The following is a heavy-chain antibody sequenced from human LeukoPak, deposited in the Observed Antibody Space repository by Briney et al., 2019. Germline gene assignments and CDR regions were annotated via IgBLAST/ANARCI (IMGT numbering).Heavy chain of an antibody. CDR3: ARGQARLAWFDP. D-gene: IGHD6-19*01. V-gene: IGHV1-2*02. CDR1: GYTFTGYY. CDR2: INPNSGGT. J-gene: IGHJ5*02. Sequence: GASVKVSCKTSGYTFTGYYMHWVRQAPGQGLGWMGWINPNSGGTNYAQKFQGRVTMTRDTSISTAYMELSRLRSDDTAVYYCARGQARLAWFDPWGQGTLVTVSS.